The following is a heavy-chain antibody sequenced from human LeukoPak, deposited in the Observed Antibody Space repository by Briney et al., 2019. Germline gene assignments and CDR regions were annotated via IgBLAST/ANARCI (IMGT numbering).Heavy chain of an antibody. J-gene: IGHJ4*02. D-gene: IGHD6-19*01. CDR1: GFTFSAYW. V-gene: IGHV3-7*01. CDR3: ARVGKNGWDFDH. Sequence: GGSLRLSCAASGFTFSAYWMTWVRQAPGKGLAWVANIIEGGDVKYYVDSVKGRFTISRDNTKNSLYLQMTSLRADDTAVYYCARVGKNGWDFDHWGQGTLVTVSS. CDR2: IIEGGDVK.